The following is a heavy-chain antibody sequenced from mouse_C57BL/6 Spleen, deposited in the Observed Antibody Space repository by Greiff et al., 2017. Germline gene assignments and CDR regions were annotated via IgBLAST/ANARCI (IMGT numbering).Heavy chain of an antibody. CDR3: ARGAFTTVVPFAY. J-gene: IGHJ3*01. D-gene: IGHD1-1*01. V-gene: IGHV1-54*01. Sequence: VQLQESGAELVRPGTSVKVSCKASGYAFTNYLIEWVKQRPGQGLEWIGVINPGSGGTNYNEKFKGKATLTADKSSSTAYMQLGSLTSEDSAVYVGARGAFTTVVPFAYWGQGTLVTVSA. CDR1: GYAFTNYL. CDR2: INPGSGGT.